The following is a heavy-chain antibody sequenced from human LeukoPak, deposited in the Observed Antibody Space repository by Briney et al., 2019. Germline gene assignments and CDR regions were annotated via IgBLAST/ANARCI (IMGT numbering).Heavy chain of an antibody. V-gene: IGHV3-23*01. CDR1: GFTFSNYA. J-gene: IGHJ4*02. D-gene: IGHD3-10*01. CDR3: AKSPLVWFAKYYFDY. Sequence: GGSLRLSCAPSGFTFSNYAMTWVRHAPGKALERALCISGSGGSTYYADSVKGRFTISRDNSKNTLYLQMNSLRAEDTAVYYCAKSPLVWFAKYYFDYWGQGTLVTVSS. CDR2: ISGSGGST.